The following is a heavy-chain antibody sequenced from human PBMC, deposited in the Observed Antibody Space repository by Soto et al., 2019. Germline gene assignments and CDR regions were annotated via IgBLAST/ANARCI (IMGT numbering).Heavy chain of an antibody. Sequence: QVQLVQSGSEVKKPGASVKVSCKAAGNTFISYGISWVRQAPGQGLEWMGWISIHNGDTNNAPNLQGRITMTTDTATSITFMELRSLRSDDTAVYYCATDERDHCSRIDCHYFDLWGQGTPVTVSS. D-gene: IGHD2-2*01. J-gene: IGHJ4*02. CDR1: GNTFISYG. CDR3: ATDERDHCSRIDCHYFDL. V-gene: IGHV1-18*01. CDR2: ISIHNGDT.